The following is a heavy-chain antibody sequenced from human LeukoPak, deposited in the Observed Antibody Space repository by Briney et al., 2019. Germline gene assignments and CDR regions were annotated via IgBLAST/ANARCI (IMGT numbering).Heavy chain of an antibody. CDR3: ARAPIAAAAHWFDP. J-gene: IGHJ5*02. Sequence: SETLSLTCTVSGCSLSSSSYYWGWIRQPPGKGLEWIGSIYYSGSTYYNPSLKSRVTISVDTSKNQFSLKLSSVTAADTAVYYCARAPIAAAAHWFDPWGQGTLVTVSS. CDR2: IYYSGST. CDR1: GCSLSSSSYY. V-gene: IGHV4-39*07. D-gene: IGHD6-13*01.